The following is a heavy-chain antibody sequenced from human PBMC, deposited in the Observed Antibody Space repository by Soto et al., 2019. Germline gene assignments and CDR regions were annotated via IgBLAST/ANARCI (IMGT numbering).Heavy chain of an antibody. CDR1: GFTFSGYA. V-gene: IGHV3-30-3*01. CDR2: ISYDGTNK. J-gene: IGHJ6*02. Sequence: LVESGGGVVQPGRSLRLSCAASGFTFSGYALHWVRQTPGKGLEWMAVISYDGTNKYYAGSVEGRFTISRDNSRNTLYLQMNSLRPEDTAIYYCGRAEPAGFGMTTASHYYGMDVWGQGTTVTVSS. D-gene: IGHD3-3*01. CDR3: GRAEPAGFGMTTASHYYGMDV.